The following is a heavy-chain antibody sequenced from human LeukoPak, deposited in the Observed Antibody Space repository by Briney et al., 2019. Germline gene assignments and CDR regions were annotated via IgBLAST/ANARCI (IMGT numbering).Heavy chain of an antibody. V-gene: IGHV4-38-2*01. CDR2: IYHSGST. CDR1: GYSISSGYY. CDR3: ARRVSSSSSGFDY. D-gene: IGHD6-6*01. Sequence: SETLSLTCAVSGYSISSGYYWGWTRQPPGEGLEWIGSIYHSGSTYYNPSLKSRVTRSVDTSKNQFSLKLSSVTAADTAVYYCARRVSSSSSGFDYWGQGTLVTVSS. J-gene: IGHJ4*02.